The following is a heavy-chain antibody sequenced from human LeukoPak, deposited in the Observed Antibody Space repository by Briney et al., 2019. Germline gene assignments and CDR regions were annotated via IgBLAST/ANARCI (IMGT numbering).Heavy chain of an antibody. CDR2: ICYSGSI. CDR3: ARENPSGYYNRPIDY. D-gene: IGHD3-22*01. V-gene: IGHV4-59*01. Sequence: SETLSLICTVSGASISSYYWSWIRQPPGKGLEWIGDICYSGSIKYNPSLKSRVTMSVDTSKNQFSLKLSSVTAADTAIYYCARENPSGYYNRPIDYWGQGTLVTVSS. CDR1: GASISSYY. J-gene: IGHJ4*02.